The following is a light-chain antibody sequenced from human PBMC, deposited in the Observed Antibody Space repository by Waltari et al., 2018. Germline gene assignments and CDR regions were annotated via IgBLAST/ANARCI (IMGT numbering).Light chain of an antibody. CDR3: QVYVRLPVT. V-gene: IGKV3-20*01. Sequence: EIVLTQSPGTLSLSQGERVTLSSRPSQSVGRSFAWYQQRPGQAPRLLLYDAFTRATGVADRFSGSGSGTDFSLTDSRLNPEDFAVYYCQVYVRLPVTFGQGTKVEIK. CDR2: DAF. J-gene: IGKJ1*01. CDR1: QSVGRS.